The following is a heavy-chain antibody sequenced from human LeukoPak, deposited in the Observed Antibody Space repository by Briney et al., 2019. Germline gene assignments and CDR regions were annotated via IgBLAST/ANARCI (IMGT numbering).Heavy chain of an antibody. CDR2: ISPSGGIT. CDR1: GFTFRSYA. D-gene: IGHD2-21*01. V-gene: IGHV3-23*01. J-gene: IGHJ4*02. CDR3: ARASILDY. Sequence: GGSLRLSCEASGFTFRSYAMSWVRQAPGKGLEWVSGISPSGGITYYTDSVKGRFTISRDNSKNSLYLQMNSLRAEDTAVYYCARASILDYWGQGTLVTVSS.